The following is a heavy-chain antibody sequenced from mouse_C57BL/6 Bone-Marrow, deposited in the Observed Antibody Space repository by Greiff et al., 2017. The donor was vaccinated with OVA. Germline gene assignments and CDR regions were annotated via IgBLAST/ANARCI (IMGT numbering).Heavy chain of an antibody. D-gene: IGHD1-1*01. CDR3: ARRGGWIYYYGSSFYFDY. V-gene: IGHV1-69*01. J-gene: IGHJ2*01. CDR2: IDPSDSYT. CDR1: GYTFTSYW. Sequence: VQLQQPGAELVMPGASVKLSCKASGYTFTSYWMHWVKQRPGQGLEWIGEIDPSDSYTNYNQKFKGKSTLTVDKSSSTAYMQLSSLTSEDSAVYYCARRGGWIYYYGSSFYFDYWGQGTTLTVSS.